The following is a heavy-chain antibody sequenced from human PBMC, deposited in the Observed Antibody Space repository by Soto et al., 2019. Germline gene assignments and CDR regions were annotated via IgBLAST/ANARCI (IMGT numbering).Heavy chain of an antibody. CDR2: TFTGGST. CDR1: GFSVTTNY. V-gene: IGHV3-53*02. J-gene: IGHJ6*02. Sequence: EVQLVETGGGLIQPGGSLRLSCLASGFSVTTNYIIWVRQPPGKGLEWVSTTFTGGSTHYADSVKGRFSISRDNSKNAVYLQMNNLRVEDTAVYYCAKEPPSSIHGVAFGMDVWGQGTTVSVSS. CDR3: AKEPPSSIHGVAFGMDV. D-gene: IGHD2-15*01.